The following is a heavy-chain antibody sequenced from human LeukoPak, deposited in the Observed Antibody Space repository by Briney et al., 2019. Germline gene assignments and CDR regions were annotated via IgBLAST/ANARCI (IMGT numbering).Heavy chain of an antibody. D-gene: IGHD1-26*01. CDR2: ITPDGGAQ. CDR1: GFTFSHHY. CDR3: ARGQWGLDV. V-gene: IGHV3-11*01. J-gene: IGHJ4*02. Sequence: GGSLRLSCAVYGFTFSHHYMSWIRQAPGKALEWVAYITPDGGAQYYANSVKGRFTLSRDNTKNSVYLQMNSLRADDSAVYYCARGQWGLDVWGQGTLVFVSS.